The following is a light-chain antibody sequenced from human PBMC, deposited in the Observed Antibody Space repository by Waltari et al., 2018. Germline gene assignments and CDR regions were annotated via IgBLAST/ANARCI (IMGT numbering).Light chain of an antibody. CDR3: QQYNSYSRA. Sequence: DIQMTQSPSTLSASVGDRVTITCRASQSISSGLAWYQQKPGKAPKLQIYKASSLESGVPSRFSGSGSGTEFTLTISSLQPDDFATYYCQQYNSYSRAFGQGTKVEIK. CDR1: QSISSG. CDR2: KAS. J-gene: IGKJ1*01. V-gene: IGKV1-5*03.